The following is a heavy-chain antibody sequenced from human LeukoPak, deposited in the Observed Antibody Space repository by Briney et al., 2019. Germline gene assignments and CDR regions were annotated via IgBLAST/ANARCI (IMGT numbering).Heavy chain of an antibody. CDR1: GFTFSTYG. Sequence: AGGSLRLSCEASGFTFSTYGINWVRQAPGKGLEWVSSITSSSSYIYYADSVKGRFTISRDNAKNSLYLQMDSLRVEDTAEYYCARDPYSGNYGAYYYYMDVWGKGTTVTVSS. D-gene: IGHD1-26*01. CDR3: ARDPYSGNYGAYYYYMDV. CDR2: ITSSSSYI. J-gene: IGHJ6*03. V-gene: IGHV3-21*06.